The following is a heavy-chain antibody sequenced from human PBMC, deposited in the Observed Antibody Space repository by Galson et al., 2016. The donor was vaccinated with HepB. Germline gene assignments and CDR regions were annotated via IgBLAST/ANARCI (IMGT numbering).Heavy chain of an antibody. Sequence: CAISGDSVSSNSASWNFIRQSPSRGLEWLGRTYYRSKWYNDYAVSVRSRITINPDTSKNQFSLQLNSVTPEDAAVYYCARGISEQLKPSAYYYYVDVWSKGTTVTVSS. CDR1: GDSVSSNSAS. D-gene: IGHD1-1*01. CDR2: TYYRSKWYN. V-gene: IGHV6-1*01. CDR3: ARGISEQLKPSAYYYYVDV. J-gene: IGHJ6*03.